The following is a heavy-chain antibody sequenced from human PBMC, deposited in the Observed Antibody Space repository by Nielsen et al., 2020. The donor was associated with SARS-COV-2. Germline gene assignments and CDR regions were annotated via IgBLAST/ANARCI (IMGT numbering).Heavy chain of an antibody. V-gene: IGHV3-74*03. D-gene: IGHD3-10*01. J-gene: IGHJ4*02. CDR1: GFIFSNYR. Sequence: GGSLRLSCAASGFIFSNYRMHWVRQAPGQGLVWVSHINPDESKTTYADSVKGRFTISRDNSKNTVYLQMNSLGAEDTAVYYCAKVRRLTMVRGIIDFDFWGQGTLVTVSS. CDR3: AKVRRLTMVRGIIDFDF. CDR2: INPDESKT.